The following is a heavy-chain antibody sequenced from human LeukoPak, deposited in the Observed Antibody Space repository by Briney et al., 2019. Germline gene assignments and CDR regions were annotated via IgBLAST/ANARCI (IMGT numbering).Heavy chain of an antibody. V-gene: IGHV3-7*01. Sequence: GGSLRLSCAASGFIFSSYWMSWVRQAPGKGLEWAANIKQDGSEKYYVDSVKGRFTISRDNAKNSLFLQMNSLRAEDTAVYYCARHVRFEGVDYWGLGTLVTVSS. J-gene: IGHJ4*02. CDR3: ARHVRFEGVDY. CDR2: IKQDGSEK. CDR1: GFIFSSYW. D-gene: IGHD3-3*01.